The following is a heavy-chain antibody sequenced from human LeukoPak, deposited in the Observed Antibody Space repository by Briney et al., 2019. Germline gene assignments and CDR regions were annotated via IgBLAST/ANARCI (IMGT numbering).Heavy chain of an antibody. V-gene: IGHV4-59*01. D-gene: IGHD2-2*01. CDR2: IHYSGST. Sequence: SETLSLTCTVFGGSISSYYWTWIRQPPGKGLEWIGYIHYSGSTNYNPSLTSRVTISIDTSKNQFSLKLSSVTAADTAVYYCARTGSSTWYNFDYWGQGTLVTVSS. J-gene: IGHJ4*02. CDR3: ARTGSSTWYNFDY. CDR1: GGSISSYY.